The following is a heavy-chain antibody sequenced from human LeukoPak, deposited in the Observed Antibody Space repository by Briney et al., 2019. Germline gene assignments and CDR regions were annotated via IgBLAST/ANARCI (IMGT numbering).Heavy chain of an antibody. CDR2: IYTGGTT. CDR3: ARVPLHGSGSPFDY. J-gene: IGHJ4*02. Sequence: GGSLRLSCAASGFNFRSYAMSWVRQAPGKGLEWVSMIYTGGTTYYADSVKGRFTISRDNSKNSLYLQMNSLRAEDTAVYYCARVPLHGSGSPFDYWGQGTLVTVSS. D-gene: IGHD3-10*01. V-gene: IGHV3-66*01. CDR1: GFNFRSYA.